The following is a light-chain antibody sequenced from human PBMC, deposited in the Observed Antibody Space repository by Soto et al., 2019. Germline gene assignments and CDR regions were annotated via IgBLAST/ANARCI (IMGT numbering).Light chain of an antibody. CDR2: KVS. J-gene: IGKJ5*01. CDR1: QNRVHSGGIAY. CDR3: MQGTHWPIT. Sequence: DGVLTQSPLSLPVALGQASSMSCRYTQNRVHSGGIAYFSWFQQRPGRSPRRLIYKVSSRDSGVPARFSGSGSGTDFALKISRVEAEDVGVYYCMQGTHWPITFGQGTRLEIK. V-gene: IGKV2-30*02.